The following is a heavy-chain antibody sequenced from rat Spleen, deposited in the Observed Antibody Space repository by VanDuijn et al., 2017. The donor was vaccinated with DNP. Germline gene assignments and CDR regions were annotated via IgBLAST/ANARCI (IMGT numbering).Heavy chain of an antibody. D-gene: IGHD1-9*01. V-gene: IGHV5S10*01. CDR3: TRRGHTTGLNWFVY. J-gene: IGHJ3*01. Sequence: EVQLVESGGGLVQPGNSLKLSCAASGFTFSDYNMAWVRQAPKKGLEWVATIVYDGSRTYYRDSVKGRFTISRDNGESSLYLQMNSLWSEDTATYYCTRRGHTTGLNWFVYWGQGTLVTVSS. CDR2: IVYDGSRT. CDR1: GFTFSDYN.